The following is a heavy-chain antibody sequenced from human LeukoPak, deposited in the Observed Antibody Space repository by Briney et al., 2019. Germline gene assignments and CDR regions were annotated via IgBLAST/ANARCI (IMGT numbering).Heavy chain of an antibody. CDR3: ASIAARYYYYYMDA. CDR2: IYTSGST. Sequence: SETLSLTCTVSGGSISSYYWSWIRQPAGKGLEWIGRIYTSGSTNYNPSLKSRVTMSVDTSKNQFSLKLSSVTAADTAVYYCASIAARYYYYYMDAWGKGTTVTVSS. D-gene: IGHD6-6*01. J-gene: IGHJ6*03. V-gene: IGHV4-4*07. CDR1: GGSISSYY.